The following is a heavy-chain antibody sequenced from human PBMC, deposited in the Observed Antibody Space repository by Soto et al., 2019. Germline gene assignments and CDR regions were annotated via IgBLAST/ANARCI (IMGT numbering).Heavy chain of an antibody. D-gene: IGHD3-3*01. CDR2: IYPDDSDT. Sequence: PGESLKISCKGSGYIFNTYWIGWVRQMPGKGLEWMGAIYPDDSDTKYSPSFQGQVTISADKSISTAYLQWSSLKASDTAMYYCARHYDFSSGHYYYGMDVWGQGTTVTVSS. V-gene: IGHV5-51*01. J-gene: IGHJ6*02. CDR3: ARHYDFSSGHYYYGMDV. CDR1: GYIFNTYW.